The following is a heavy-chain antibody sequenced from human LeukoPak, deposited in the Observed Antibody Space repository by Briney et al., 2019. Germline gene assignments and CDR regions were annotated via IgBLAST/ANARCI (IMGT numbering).Heavy chain of an antibody. V-gene: IGHV1-18*01. J-gene: IGHJ3*02. CDR1: GYTFTSYG. CDR3: ARVRGLGIAAAGTRIDAFDI. CDR2: ISAYNGNT. D-gene: IGHD6-13*01. Sequence: ASVKVSCKASGYTFTSYGISWVRQAPGQGLEWMGWISAYNGNTNYAQKLQGRVTMTTDTSTSTAYMELSSLRSEDTAVYYCARVRGLGIAAAGTRIDAFDIWGQGTTVTVSS.